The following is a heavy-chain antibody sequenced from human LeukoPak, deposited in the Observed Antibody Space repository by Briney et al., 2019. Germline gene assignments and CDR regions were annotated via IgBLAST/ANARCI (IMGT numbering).Heavy chain of an antibody. CDR3: ARDPRGPTGYDSSGRDSFDY. V-gene: IGHV3-30*03. D-gene: IGHD3-22*01. CDR1: GFTFGSYG. Sequence: GRSLRLSCAAFGFTFGSYGMHWVRQAPGKGLEWVAVILYDGTMKYYADSVKGRFTISRDNSQNTLYLQMNILRAEDTAVYYCARDPRGPTGYDSSGRDSFDYWGQGTLVTVSS. CDR2: ILYDGTMK. J-gene: IGHJ4*02.